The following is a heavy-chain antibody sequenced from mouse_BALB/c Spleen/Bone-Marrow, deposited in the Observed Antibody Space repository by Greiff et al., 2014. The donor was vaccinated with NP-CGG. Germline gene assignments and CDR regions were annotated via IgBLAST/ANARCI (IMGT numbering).Heavy chain of an antibody. CDR1: GYTFSSYW. V-gene: IGHV1-9*01. D-gene: IGHD2-3*01. J-gene: IGHJ3*01. CDR3: ARGGYDTSIFAY. CDR2: ILPGSGTT. Sequence: YGAELMKPGASVKISCKATGYTFSSYWIEWVNQRPGHGLEWIGEILPGSGTTHYNEKFKDKATFTADTSSNTAYMQLSSLTSEDSAVYYCARGGYDTSIFAYWGQGTLVTVSA.